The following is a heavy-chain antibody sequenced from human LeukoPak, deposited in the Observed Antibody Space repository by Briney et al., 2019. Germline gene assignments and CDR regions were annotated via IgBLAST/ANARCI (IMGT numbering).Heavy chain of an antibody. D-gene: IGHD3-10*01. J-gene: IGHJ6*03. CDR3: ASVRRGFGESSKYYSYYYMDV. CDR1: GGSISSSSYY. CDR2: IYYSGST. V-gene: IGHV4-39*01. Sequence: SSETLSLTCTVSGGSISSSSYYWGWIRRPPGKGLEWIANIYYSGSTYYNPSLKSRVTISVDTSKNQLSLKLSAVTTADTAVYYCASVRRGFGESSKYYSYYYMDVWGNGTTVPIS.